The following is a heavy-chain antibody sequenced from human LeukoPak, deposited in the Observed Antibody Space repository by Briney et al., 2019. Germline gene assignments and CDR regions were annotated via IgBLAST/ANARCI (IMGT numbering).Heavy chain of an antibody. D-gene: IGHD6-13*01. Sequence: PGGPLRLSCAASGFTFSSYSINWVRQAPGKGLEWVSSISSGSTYIYYGDSLKGRFTISRDNAKNSLYLQMNSLRAEDTAVYYCARRVASANDAFDIWGQGTMVTVSS. CDR2: ISSGSTYI. V-gene: IGHV3-21*01. CDR3: ARRVASANDAFDI. J-gene: IGHJ3*02. CDR1: GFTFSSYS.